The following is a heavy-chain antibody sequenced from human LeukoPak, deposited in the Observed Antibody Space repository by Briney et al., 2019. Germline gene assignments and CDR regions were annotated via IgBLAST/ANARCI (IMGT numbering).Heavy chain of an antibody. J-gene: IGHJ4*02. CDR3: ARGLPTGAPFDY. Sequence: PSETLSLTCTVSGGSISSGDYYWSWIRQPPGKGLEWIGYIYYSGSTYYNPSLKSRVTISVDTSKNQSSLKLSSVTAADTAVYYCARGLPTGAPFDYWGQGTLVTVSS. V-gene: IGHV4-30-4*01. D-gene: IGHD7-27*01. CDR1: GGSISSGDYY. CDR2: IYYSGST.